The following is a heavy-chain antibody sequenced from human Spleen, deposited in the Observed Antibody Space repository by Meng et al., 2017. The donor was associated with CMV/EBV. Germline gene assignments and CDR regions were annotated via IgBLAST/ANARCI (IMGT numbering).Heavy chain of an antibody. V-gene: IGHV3-30*04. CDR3: ASDYYDISSNGH. CDR2: ISPDGSIK. Sequence: CAASGFPFSSYGSPWVRQAPGKGLEWVATISPDGSIKHYADSVKGRLTITRDNSKNTLDLQVNSLRPEDTAVYYCASDYYDISSNGHWGQGTLVTVSS. CDR1: GFPFSSYG. J-gene: IGHJ4*02. D-gene: IGHD3-22*01.